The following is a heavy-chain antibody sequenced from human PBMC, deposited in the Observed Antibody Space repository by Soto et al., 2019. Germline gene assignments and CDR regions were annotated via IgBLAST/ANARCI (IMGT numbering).Heavy chain of an antibody. CDR2: VNPSGGST. CDR1: GYIFTAYS. J-gene: IGHJ1*01. Sequence: QVQLVQSGAEVKKPGASVKVSCKASGYIFTAYSMHWVRQAPGQGLEMMGVVNPSGGSTNYAQKFRGRITMTMDTSTSTVYMDLSSLTSEDTAVYYCAREENCSDGVCYSEYFQRWGQGTLVTVSS. V-gene: IGHV1-46*01. CDR3: AREENCSDGVCYSEYFQR. D-gene: IGHD2-15*01.